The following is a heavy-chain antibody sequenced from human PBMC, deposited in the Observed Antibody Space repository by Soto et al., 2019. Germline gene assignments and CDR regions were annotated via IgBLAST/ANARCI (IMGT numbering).Heavy chain of an antibody. CDR1: GGSFSGYY. D-gene: IGHD3-22*01. CDR2: INHSGST. CDR3: SRRGDYYDSCGYANDV. J-gene: IGHJ3*01. V-gene: IGHV4-34*01. Sequence: SETLSLTCAVYGGSFSGYYWSWIRQPPGKGLEWIGEINHSGSTNYNPSLKSRVTISVDTSKNQFSLKLTSVTAAGTAVYYCSRRGDYYDSCGYANDVWGQGTMVTVSS.